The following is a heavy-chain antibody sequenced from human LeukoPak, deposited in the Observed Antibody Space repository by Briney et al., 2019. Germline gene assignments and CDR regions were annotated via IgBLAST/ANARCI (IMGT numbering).Heavy chain of an antibody. J-gene: IGHJ3*01. CDR2: ISGSGGST. D-gene: IGHD4-17*01. Sequence: GGSLRLSCAASGFTFSSYAMSWVRQAPGKGLEWVSAISGSGGSTYYADSVKGRFTISRDTSKNTLYLQMNSLRAEDTAVYYCASDRERGYTVTRDAFDLWGQGTMVTVSS. V-gene: IGHV3-23*01. CDR1: GFTFSSYA. CDR3: ASDRERGYTVTRDAFDL.